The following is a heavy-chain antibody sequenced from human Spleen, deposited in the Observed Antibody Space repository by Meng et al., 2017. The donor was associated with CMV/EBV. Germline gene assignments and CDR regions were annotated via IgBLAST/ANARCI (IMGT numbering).Heavy chain of an antibody. CDR1: GGTFSSYA. J-gene: IGHJ4*02. D-gene: IGHD5-24*01. Sequence: SVKVSCKASGGTFSSYAISWVRQAPGQGLEWMGGIIPIFGTANYAQKFQGRVTITADKSTSTAYMELSSLRSEDTAVYYCASKDGYNEDFDYWGQGTLVTVSS. CDR2: IIPIFGTA. V-gene: IGHV1-69*06. CDR3: ASKDGYNEDFDY.